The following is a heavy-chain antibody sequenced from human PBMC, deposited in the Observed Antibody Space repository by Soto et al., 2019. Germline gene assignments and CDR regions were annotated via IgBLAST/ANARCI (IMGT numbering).Heavy chain of an antibody. CDR2: ISGSGGST. J-gene: IGHJ4*02. V-gene: IGHV3-23*01. D-gene: IGHD2-2*02. CDR1: GFTFSSYA. CDR3: AKTKFGPGDIVVVPAAIFDY. Sequence: GGSLRLSCAASGFTFSSYAMSWVRQAPGKGLEWVSAISGSGGSTYYADSVKGRFTISRDNSKNTLYLQMNSLRAEDTAVYYCAKTKFGPGDIVVVPAAIFDYWGQGTLVTVS.